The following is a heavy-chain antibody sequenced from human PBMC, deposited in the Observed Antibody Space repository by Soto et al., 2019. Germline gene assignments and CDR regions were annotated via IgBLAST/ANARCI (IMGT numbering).Heavy chain of an antibody. D-gene: IGHD2-21*01. CDR1: AFSLSTSGVG. V-gene: IGHV2-5*02. Sequence: SGPTLVNPTQTLTLTCTFSAFSLSTSGVGVGWIRQPPGKALEWLTFIYWDDDKRYSPSLKSRLTITKDTFKNQVVLTMTNMDPVDTATYYCARLVAAGITYYFDSWGQGTLVTVSS. J-gene: IGHJ4*02. CDR2: IYWDDDK. CDR3: ARLVAAGITYYFDS.